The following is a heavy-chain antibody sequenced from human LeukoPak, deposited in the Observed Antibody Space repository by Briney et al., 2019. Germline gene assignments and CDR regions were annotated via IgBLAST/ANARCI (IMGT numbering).Heavy chain of an antibody. CDR3: ARRMVATDSNAYYYYYYMDV. Sequence: PGESLKISCKGSGYSFTSYWIGWVRQMPGKGLEWMGIIYPGDSDTRYSPSFQGQVTISADKSISTAYLQWSSLKASDTAMYYCARRMVATDSNAYYYYYYMDVWGKGTTVTISS. D-gene: IGHD5-12*01. V-gene: IGHV5-51*03. CDR2: IYPGDSDT. J-gene: IGHJ6*03. CDR1: GYSFTSYW.